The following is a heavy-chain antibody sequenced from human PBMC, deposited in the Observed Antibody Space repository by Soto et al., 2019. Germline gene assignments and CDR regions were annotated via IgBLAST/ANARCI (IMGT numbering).Heavy chain of an antibody. CDR2: IWYDGSNK. V-gene: IGHV3-33*01. CDR1: GFTFSSYG. D-gene: IGHD6-19*01. Sequence: QVQLVESGGGVVQPGNSLRLSCAASGFTFSSYGMHWVRQAPGKGLEWVAVIWYDGSNKYYADSVKGRFTISRDNSKNTLYLQMNSLRAEDTAVYYCARDQQWLVRFYCDFWGQGTLVTVSS. CDR3: ARDQQWLVRFYCDF. J-gene: IGHJ4*02.